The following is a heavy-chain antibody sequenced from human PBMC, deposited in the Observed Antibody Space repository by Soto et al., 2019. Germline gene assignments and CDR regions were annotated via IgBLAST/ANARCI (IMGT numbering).Heavy chain of an antibody. CDR3: AKAGIQLWLLDY. J-gene: IGHJ4*02. CDR2: ISYDGSNK. D-gene: IGHD5-18*01. CDR1: GFTFSSYG. V-gene: IGHV3-30*18. Sequence: GGSLRLSCAASGFTFSSYGMHWVRQAPGKGLEWVAVISYDGSNKYYADSVKGRFTISRDNSKNTLYLQINSLRAEDTAVYYCAKAGIQLWLLDYWGQGTLVTVSS.